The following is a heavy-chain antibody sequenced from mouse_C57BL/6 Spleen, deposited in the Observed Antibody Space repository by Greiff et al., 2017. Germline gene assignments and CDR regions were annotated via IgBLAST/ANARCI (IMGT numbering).Heavy chain of an antibody. J-gene: IGHJ3*01. CDR1: GFTFSSYA. CDR2: ISDGGSYT. CDR3: ARAFYDGYPFAY. Sequence: EVQGVESGGGLVKPGGSLKLSCAASGFTFSSYAMSWVRQTPEKRLEWVATISDGGSYTYYPDNVKGRFTISRDNAKNNLYLQMSHLKSEDTAMYYCARAFYDGYPFAYWGQGTLVTVSA. V-gene: IGHV5-4*01. D-gene: IGHD2-3*01.